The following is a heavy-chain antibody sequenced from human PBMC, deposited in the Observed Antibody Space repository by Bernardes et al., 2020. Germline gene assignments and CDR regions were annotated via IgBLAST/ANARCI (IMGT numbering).Heavy chain of an antibody. V-gene: IGHV3-49*03. Sequence: GGSLRLSCTASGFTFSDYAMIWFRQAPGTGLEWVGFIRSKAYGGTTEYAASVKGRFTISRDDPKSIAYLQMNSLKTEDTAVYYCTRDRVDWLLYRYFDYWGQGTLVTGSS. CDR1: GFTFSDYA. CDR3: TRDRVDWLLYRYFDY. CDR2: IRSKAYGGTT. J-gene: IGHJ4*02. D-gene: IGHD3-9*01.